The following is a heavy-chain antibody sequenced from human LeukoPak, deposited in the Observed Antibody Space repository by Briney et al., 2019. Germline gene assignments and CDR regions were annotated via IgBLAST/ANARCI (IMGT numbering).Heavy chain of an antibody. Sequence: GGSLRLSCEASEFSVSTNYMSWVRQAPGKGLEWFSVIYVGGSTYYADSVKGRFTISRDNSKNTLYLQMNSLRAEDTAVYYCAVQWLGAFDIWGQGTMVTVSS. CDR2: IYVGGST. CDR3: AVQWLGAFDI. J-gene: IGHJ3*02. CDR1: EFSVSTNY. D-gene: IGHD6-19*01. V-gene: IGHV3-53*01.